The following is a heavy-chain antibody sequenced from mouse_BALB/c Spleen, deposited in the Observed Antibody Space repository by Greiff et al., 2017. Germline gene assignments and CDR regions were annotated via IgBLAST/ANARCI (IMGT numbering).Heavy chain of an antibody. CDR1: GFTFSSFG. CDR3: ARGDGYYGDWYFDV. Sequence: EVKLVESGGGLVQPGGSRKLSCAASGFTFSSFGMHWVRQAPEKGLEWVAYISSGSSTIYYADTVKGRFTISRDNPKNTLFLQMTSLRSEDTAMYYCARGDGYYGDWYFDVWGAGTTVTVSS. J-gene: IGHJ1*01. D-gene: IGHD2-3*01. V-gene: IGHV5-17*02. CDR2: ISSGSSTI.